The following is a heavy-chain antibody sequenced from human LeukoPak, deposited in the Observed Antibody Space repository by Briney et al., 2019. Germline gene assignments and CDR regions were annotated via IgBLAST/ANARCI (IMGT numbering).Heavy chain of an antibody. CDR1: GFTFSSYS. J-gene: IGHJ4*02. CDR3: ARDDYYDSSGYYYGADY. V-gene: IGHV3-48*01. Sequence: GGSLRLSCAASGFTFSSYSMNWVRQAPGKGLEWVSYISSSSSTIYYADSVKGRFTISRDNAKNSLYLQMNSLRAEDTAVYYCARDDYYDSSGYYYGADYWGQGTLVTVSS. CDR2: ISSSSSTI. D-gene: IGHD3-22*01.